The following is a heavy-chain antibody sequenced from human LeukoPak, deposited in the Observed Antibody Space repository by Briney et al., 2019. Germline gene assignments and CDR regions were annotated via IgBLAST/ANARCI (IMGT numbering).Heavy chain of an antibody. CDR3: ARAWKYYDFWSGYFGY. D-gene: IGHD3-3*01. V-gene: IGHV1-18*01. CDR2: ISAYNGNT. J-gene: IGHJ4*02. CDR1: GYTFTSYG. Sequence: ASVKVSCKASGYTFTSYGISWVRQAPGQGLEWMGWISAYNGNTNYAQRLQGRVTMTTDTSTSTAYMELRSLRSDDTAVYYCARAWKYYDFWSGYFGYWGQGTLVTVSS.